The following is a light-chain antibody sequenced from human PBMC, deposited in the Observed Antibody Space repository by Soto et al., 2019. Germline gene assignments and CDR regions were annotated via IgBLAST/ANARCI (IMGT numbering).Light chain of an antibody. CDR2: SAS. CDR3: QQYIHGYT. Sequence: EVVMTQSPATLSVFPGERVTLSCRASHSVSTSLAWYQQKPGQAPRLLIYSASTRATGIPARFSGSGSGTEFTLTINSLESEDFVVYYCQQYIHGYTFGQGTKLEIK. J-gene: IGKJ2*01. CDR1: HSVSTS. V-gene: IGKV3-15*01.